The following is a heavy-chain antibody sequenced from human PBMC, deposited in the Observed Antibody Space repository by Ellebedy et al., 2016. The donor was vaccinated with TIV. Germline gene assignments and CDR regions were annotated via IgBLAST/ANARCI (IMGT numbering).Heavy chain of an antibody. Sequence: SETLSLXXAVYGGSFSGYYWSWIRQPPGKGLEWIGYIYYSGSTYYNPSLKSRVTISVDTSKKQFSLKMSSVTAADTAMYYCARRSAYNWNDGVSDYWGQGTLVTVTS. D-gene: IGHD1-1*01. CDR3: ARRSAYNWNDGVSDY. CDR2: IYYSGST. V-gene: IGHV4-34*01. J-gene: IGHJ4*02. CDR1: GGSFSGYY.